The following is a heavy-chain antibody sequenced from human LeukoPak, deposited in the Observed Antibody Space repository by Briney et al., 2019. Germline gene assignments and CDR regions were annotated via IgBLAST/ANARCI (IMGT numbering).Heavy chain of an antibody. CDR2: IIPIFGTA. J-gene: IGHJ4*02. CDR3: ASRLYSSGWYEGDY. CDR1: GGTFSSYA. D-gene: IGHD6-19*01. Sequence: ASVKVSCKASGGTFSSYAISWVRQAPGQGLEWMGGIIPIFGTANYAQKFQGRVTITADGSTSTAYMELSSLRSEDTAVYYCASRLYSSGWYEGDYWGQGTLVTVSS. V-gene: IGHV1-69*13.